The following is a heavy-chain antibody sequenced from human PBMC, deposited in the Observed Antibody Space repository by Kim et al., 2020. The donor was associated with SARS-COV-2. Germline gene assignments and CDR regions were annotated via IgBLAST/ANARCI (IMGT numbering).Heavy chain of an antibody. V-gene: IGHV1-69*04. CDR1: GGTFSSYA. D-gene: IGHD6-19*01. CDR2: IIPILGIA. J-gene: IGHJ4*02. CDR3: ARDISSGWYSFDY. Sequence: SVKVSCKASGGTFSSYAISWVRQAPGQGLEWMGRIIPILGIANYAQKFQGRVTITADKSTSTAYMELSSLRSEDTAVYYCARDISSGWYSFDYWGQGTLVTVSS.